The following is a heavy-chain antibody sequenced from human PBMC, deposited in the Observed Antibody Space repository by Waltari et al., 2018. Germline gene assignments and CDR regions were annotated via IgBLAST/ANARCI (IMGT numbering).Heavy chain of an antibody. D-gene: IGHD3-22*01. CDR2: IYRSGSP. CDR1: GASVTSGNHQ. V-gene: IGHV4-39*01. Sequence: QLQQSGAGLVKPSETLSLTCTVSGASVTSGNHQWGWIGQSPGKGLEWIGSIYRSGSPYYHPSLKSRATISVDTSTNQFSLNLTSVTAADTAVYYCARGGVNSITMIVVVINPGAFDMWGQGTVVTVSS. CDR3: ARGGVNSITMIVVVINPGAFDM. J-gene: IGHJ3*02.